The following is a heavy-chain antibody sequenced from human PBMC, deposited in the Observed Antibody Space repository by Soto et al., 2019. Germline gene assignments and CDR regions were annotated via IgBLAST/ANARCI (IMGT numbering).Heavy chain of an antibody. V-gene: IGHV4-31*03. J-gene: IGHJ5*02. Sequence: QVQLQESGPGLVKPSQTLSLTCTVSGGSISSGGYYWSWIRQHPGKGLEWIGYIYYSGSTYYNPSLKXRXTXSXDTSKNQFSLKLSSVTAADTAVYYCARVGGINRFDPWGQGTLVTVSS. CDR1: GGSISSGGYY. D-gene: IGHD3-16*01. CDR2: IYYSGST. CDR3: ARVGGINRFDP.